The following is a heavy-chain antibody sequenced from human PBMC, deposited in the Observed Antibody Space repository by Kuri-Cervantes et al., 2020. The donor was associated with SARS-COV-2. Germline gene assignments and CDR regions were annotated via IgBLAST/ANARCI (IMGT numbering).Heavy chain of an antibody. V-gene: IGHV4-34*01. CDR1: GGSFSGLS. J-gene: IGHJ6*03. CDR2: VNHNGNT. D-gene: IGHD4-23*01. CDR3: ARGPRTRWYPPYSYYMDV. Sequence: SQTLSLTCAVHGGSFSGLSWSWIRQSPGKGLEWIGGVNHNGNTNYNPSLKRRVTISLDTSKDQFSLKLSSVTAADTAVYYCARGPRTRWYPPYSYYMDVWGKGTTVTVSS.